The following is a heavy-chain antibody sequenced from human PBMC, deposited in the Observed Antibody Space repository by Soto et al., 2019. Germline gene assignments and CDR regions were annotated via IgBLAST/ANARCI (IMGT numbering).Heavy chain of an antibody. CDR1: GCTFTSYA. CDR2: INAGDGNT. Sequence: GASVKVSCEASGCTFTSYAMHWGRQAPGQRLEWMGWINAGDGNTRYSQKFQGRVTITRDTSANTVYMELSSLRSEDTAVYYCARVQLYTGGGDCHPPYGTHVRGPGPTGTLSS. V-gene: IGHV1-3*01. D-gene: IGHD1-26*01. CDR3: ARVQLYTGGGDCHPPYGTHV. J-gene: IGHJ6*02.